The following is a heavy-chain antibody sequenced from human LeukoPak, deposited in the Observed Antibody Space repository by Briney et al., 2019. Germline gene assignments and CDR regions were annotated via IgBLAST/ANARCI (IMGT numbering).Heavy chain of an antibody. J-gene: IGHJ4*02. Sequence: GGSLRLSCAASGFTFSSYAMHWVRQAPGKGLEWVAVISYDGSNKYYADSVKGRFTISRDNSKSTLYLQMSSLRAEDTAVYYCMVTAIEDFDYWGQGTLVTVSS. V-gene: IGHV3-30-3*01. CDR2: ISYDGSNK. D-gene: IGHD2-21*02. CDR3: MVTAIEDFDY. CDR1: GFTFSSYA.